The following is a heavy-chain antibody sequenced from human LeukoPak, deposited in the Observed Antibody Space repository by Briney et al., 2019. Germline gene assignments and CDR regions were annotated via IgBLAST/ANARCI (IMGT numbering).Heavy chain of an antibody. J-gene: IGHJ4*02. V-gene: IGHV3-53*01. CDR2: IYSGGNT. CDR3: ARRAGEYSHPYDY. D-gene: IGHD4-17*01. CDR1: GFTFSSNS. Sequence: GGSLSLSCTVSGFTFSSNSMSWVRPAPGKGLEWVSFIYSGGNTHYSDSVKGRFTISRDNSKNTLYLQMNSLRADDTAVYYCARRAGEYSHPYDYWGQGTLVTVSS.